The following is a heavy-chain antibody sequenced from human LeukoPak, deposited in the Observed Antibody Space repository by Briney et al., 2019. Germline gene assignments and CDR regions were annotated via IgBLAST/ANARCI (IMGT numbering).Heavy chain of an antibody. CDR1: GFTFGDYA. J-gene: IGHJ5*01. D-gene: IGHD3-16*02. Sequence: GSLRLSCTASGFTFGDYAMSWFRQAPGKGLEWIGEINHSGSTNYNPSLKSRLTISRDTSKNQFSLRLNSITATDTAVYYCARDRSYGGSRFDTWGQGIRVTVSS. V-gene: IGHV4-34*01. CDR2: INHSGST. CDR3: ARDRSYGGSRFDT.